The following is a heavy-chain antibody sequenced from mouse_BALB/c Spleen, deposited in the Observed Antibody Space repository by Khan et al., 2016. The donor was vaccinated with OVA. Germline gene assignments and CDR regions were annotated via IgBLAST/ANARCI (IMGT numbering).Heavy chain of an antibody. Sequence: QVQLKESGPGLVAPSQSLSITCTISGFSLTNYGVHWVRQPPGKGLEWLVVLWTDGSTTYNSALRSRLTISKDNSKSQVFLKMNSLQTDDPAMYFCARQPYYHYNIMDYWGQGTSVTVSS. D-gene: IGHD2-10*01. J-gene: IGHJ4*01. V-gene: IGHV2-6-1*01. CDR2: LWTDGST. CDR3: ARQPYYHYNIMDY. CDR1: GFSLTNYG.